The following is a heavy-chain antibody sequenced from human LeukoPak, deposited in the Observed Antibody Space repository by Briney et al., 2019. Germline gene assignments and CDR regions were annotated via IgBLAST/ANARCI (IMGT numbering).Heavy chain of an antibody. J-gene: IGHJ4*02. CDR2: IKPDSGAT. D-gene: IGHD4/OR15-4a*01. CDR3: ARDHDYGPDY. CDR1: GYSFTVHY. Sequence: ASVKLSCKTSGYSFTVHYLHWLRQAPGQGLEWMGWIKPDSGATNFAQNLQGRVTMTSDTSINTAYMELSSLTSDDTAMYYCARDHDYGPDYWGQGTLVTVSA. V-gene: IGHV1-2*02.